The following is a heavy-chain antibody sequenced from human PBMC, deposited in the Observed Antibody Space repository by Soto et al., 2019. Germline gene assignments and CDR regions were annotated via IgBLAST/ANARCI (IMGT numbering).Heavy chain of an antibody. Sequence: SETLSLTCTVPGGSVSIGTYYWSWIRQPPGKGLEWIGFIHYSGSTNYNPSLKSRVTISVDTSKNQFSLKLSSVTAADTAVYYCARPSREKYDFWSGYEKNWFDPSGQGTLVTVSS. CDR1: GGSVSIGTYY. J-gene: IGHJ5*02. D-gene: IGHD3-3*01. CDR2: IHYSGST. V-gene: IGHV4-61*01. CDR3: ARPSREKYDFWSGYEKNWFDP.